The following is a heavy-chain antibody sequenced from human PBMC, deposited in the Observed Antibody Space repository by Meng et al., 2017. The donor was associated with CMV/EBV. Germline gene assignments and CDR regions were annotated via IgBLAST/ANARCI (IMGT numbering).Heavy chain of an antibody. Sequence: SENLSLTCTVSGYSISSGYYWGWIRQPPGKGLEWIGSIYHSGSTYYNPSLKSRVTISVDTSKNQFSLKLSSVTAADTAVYYCARSGRSSSSGRSFLDYWGQGTLVTVSS. J-gene: IGHJ4*02. D-gene: IGHD6-6*01. CDR1: GYSISSGYY. CDR3: ARSGRSSSSGRSFLDY. CDR2: IYHSGST. V-gene: IGHV4-38-2*02.